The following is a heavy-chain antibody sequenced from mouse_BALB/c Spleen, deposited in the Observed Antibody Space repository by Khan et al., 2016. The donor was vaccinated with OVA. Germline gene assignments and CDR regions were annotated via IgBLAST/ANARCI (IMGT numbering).Heavy chain of an antibody. CDR3: ANQPYDRYNIMDY. Sequence: QVQLVESGPGLVAPSQSLSITCTISGFSLTNYGVHWVRQPPGKGLEWLVVIWNDGNTAYNSALKSRLTISKDNSKSQVFLKMNSLQTDDTAMYFSANQPYDRYNIMDYWGQGTSVTVSS. CDR2: IWNDGNT. CDR1: GFSLTNYG. D-gene: IGHD2-12*01. J-gene: IGHJ4*01. V-gene: IGHV2-6-1*01.